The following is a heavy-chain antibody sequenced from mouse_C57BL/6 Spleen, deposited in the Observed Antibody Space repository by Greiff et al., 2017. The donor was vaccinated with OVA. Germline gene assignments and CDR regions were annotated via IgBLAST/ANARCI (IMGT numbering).Heavy chain of an antibody. V-gene: IGHV1-80*01. CDR3: ARPSYSNYDYAMDY. J-gene: IGHJ4*01. D-gene: IGHD2-5*01. CDR1: GYAFSSYW. Sequence: QVQLKQSGAELVKPGASVKISCKASGYAFSSYWMNWVKQRPGKGLEWIGQIYPGDGDTNYNGKFKGKATLTADKSSSTAYMQLSSLTSEDSAVYFCARPSYSNYDYAMDYWGQGTSVTVSS. CDR2: IYPGDGDT.